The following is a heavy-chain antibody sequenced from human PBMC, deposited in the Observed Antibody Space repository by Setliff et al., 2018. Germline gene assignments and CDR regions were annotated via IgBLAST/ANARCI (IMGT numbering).Heavy chain of an antibody. CDR2: IKQDGSEK. J-gene: IGHJ5*02. D-gene: IGHD6-13*01. CDR1: GFTFSSYW. Sequence: PSETLSLSCAASGFTFSSYWMSWVRQAPGKGLGWVSNIKQDGSEKHYVDSVKGRFTISRDNAKNSLYLQLNSLRAEDTAVYYCSTRTVAARGLDTWGQGTLVTVSS. CDR3: STRTVAARGLDT. V-gene: IGHV3-7*01.